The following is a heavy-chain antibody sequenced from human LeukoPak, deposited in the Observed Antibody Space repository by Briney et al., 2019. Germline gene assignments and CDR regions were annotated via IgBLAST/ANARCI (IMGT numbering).Heavy chain of an antibody. CDR2: ITPIFDTT. V-gene: IGHV1-69*01. Sequence: GSSVKVSCKAPGDTFSPYSFSWVRQAPGQGLEWMGGITPIFDTTKYSQKFQGRVTITADESTTTLHMELSRLTSEDTAVYYCARDVSKIRGVKAFDYWGQGTLVTVSS. D-gene: IGHD3-10*01. CDR1: GDTFSPYS. J-gene: IGHJ4*02. CDR3: ARDVSKIRGVKAFDY.